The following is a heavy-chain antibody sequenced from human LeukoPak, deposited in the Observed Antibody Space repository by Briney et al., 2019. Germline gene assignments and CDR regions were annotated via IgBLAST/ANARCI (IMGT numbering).Heavy chain of an antibody. J-gene: IGHJ4*02. CDR3: VRDLECPDY. Sequence: ASVKVSCKAAGYTCTSYGITWMRQAPGQGLEWMGWISTNNGNTNYLQKFQGRVTMTTDTSTSTAYMELRSLTSDDTAVYYCVRDLECPDYWGQGTLVTVSS. CDR1: GYTCTSYG. CDR2: ISTNNGNT. V-gene: IGHV1-18*01. D-gene: IGHD3-3*01.